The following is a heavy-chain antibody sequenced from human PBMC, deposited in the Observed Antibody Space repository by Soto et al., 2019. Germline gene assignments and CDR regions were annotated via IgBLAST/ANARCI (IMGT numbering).Heavy chain of an antibody. V-gene: IGHV5-51*01. CDR2: IYPRDPDT. Sequence: PGESLKISCKVSGDSFTGFWIGWVSQMPGKGLEWLGSIYPRDPDTRYSPSFQGQVTISADKSLSAAYLQWHSLQASDTAIYYCARQHPLDSRVWYTWGQGTLVTVSS. CDR1: GDSFTGFW. CDR3: ARQHPLDSRVWYT. J-gene: IGHJ4*02. D-gene: IGHD6-19*01.